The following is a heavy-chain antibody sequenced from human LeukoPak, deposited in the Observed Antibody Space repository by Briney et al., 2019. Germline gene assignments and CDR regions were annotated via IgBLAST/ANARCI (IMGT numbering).Heavy chain of an antibody. D-gene: IGHD6-19*01. Sequence: GRSLRLSCAASGFTFDDYAMHWVRQAPGKGLEWVSGISWNSGSIGYADSVKGRFTISRDNAKNSLYLQMSSLRAEDTAVYYCARDFKPGVEQWLQGDAFDIWGQGTMVTVSS. V-gene: IGHV3-9*01. J-gene: IGHJ3*02. CDR1: GFTFDDYA. CDR3: ARDFKPGVEQWLQGDAFDI. CDR2: ISWNSGSI.